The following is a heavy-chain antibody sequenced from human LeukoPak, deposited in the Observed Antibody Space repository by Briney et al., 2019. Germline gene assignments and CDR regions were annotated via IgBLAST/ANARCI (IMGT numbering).Heavy chain of an antibody. CDR2: INHSGST. V-gene: IGHV4-34*01. CDR1: GGSFSGYY. D-gene: IGHD2-15*01. CDR3: ARAVFSYCSGGSCPYFDY. J-gene: IGHJ4*02. Sequence: SETLSLTCAVYGGSFSGYYWSWIRQPPGKGLEWIGEINHSGSTNYNPSLKSRVTISVDTSKNQFSLKLSSVTAADTAVYYCARAVFSYCSGGSCPYFDYWGQGTLVTVSS.